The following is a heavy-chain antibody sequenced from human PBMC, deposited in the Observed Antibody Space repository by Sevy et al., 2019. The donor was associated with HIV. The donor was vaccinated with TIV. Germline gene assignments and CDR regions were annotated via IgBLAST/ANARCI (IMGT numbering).Heavy chain of an antibody. CDR1: GFTFSSYW. V-gene: IGHV3-74*01. D-gene: IGHD5-18*01. CDR3: ARDTLDTAMAPFDY. Sequence: GESLKISCAASGFTFSSYWMHWVRQAPGKGLVWVSRINSDGSSTSYADSVKGRFTISRDNAKNTLYLQMNSLRAEDTAVYYCARDTLDTAMAPFDYWGQGTLVTVSS. J-gene: IGHJ4*02. CDR2: INSDGSST.